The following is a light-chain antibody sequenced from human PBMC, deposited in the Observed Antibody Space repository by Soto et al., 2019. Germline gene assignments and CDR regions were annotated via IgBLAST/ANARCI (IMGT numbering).Light chain of an antibody. CDR3: QQYGSSAWT. Sequence: EIVLTQSPGTLSLSPGERATLSCRASQSVSSSYLAWYQQKPGQAPRLLIYGASSRATGIPDRFSGSASGTDFTLTISRLEPEDFAVYYCQQYGSSAWTFGQGTKVQIQ. V-gene: IGKV3-20*01. J-gene: IGKJ1*01. CDR2: GAS. CDR1: QSVSSSY.